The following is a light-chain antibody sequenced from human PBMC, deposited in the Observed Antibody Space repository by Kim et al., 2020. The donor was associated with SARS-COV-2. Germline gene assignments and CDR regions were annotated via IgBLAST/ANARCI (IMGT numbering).Light chain of an antibody. CDR1: NIGGET. V-gene: IGLV3-21*01. CDR3: QGWQRRSDQWV. CDR2: YNS. J-gene: IGLJ3*02. Sequence: SYELTQPPSVSVAPGMTARVSCGGSNIGGETVHWYQQKPGQAPILVIYYNSDRPSGIPERFSGSNSGDTATLTIDRVEAGDEADYYCQGWQRRSDQWVFG.